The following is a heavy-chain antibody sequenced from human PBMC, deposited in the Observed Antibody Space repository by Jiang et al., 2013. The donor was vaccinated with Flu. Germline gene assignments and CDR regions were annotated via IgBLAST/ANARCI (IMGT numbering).Heavy chain of an antibody. V-gene: IGHV4-38-2*02. Sequence: PGLVKPSETLSLTCTVSGYSISSGYYWGWIRQPPGKGLEWIGSIYHSGSTYYNPSLKSRVTISVDTSKNQFSLKLSSVTAADTAVYYCARLGDYGSGSSGYFDYWGQGTLVTVSS. J-gene: IGHJ4*02. CDR2: IYHSGST. CDR3: ARLGDYGSGSSGYFDY. D-gene: IGHD3-10*01. CDR1: GYSISSGYY.